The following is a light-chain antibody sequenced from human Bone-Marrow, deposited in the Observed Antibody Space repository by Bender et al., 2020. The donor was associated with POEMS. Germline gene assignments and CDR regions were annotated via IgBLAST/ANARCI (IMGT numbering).Light chain of an antibody. J-gene: IGLJ2*01. CDR1: SSDVGSYDL. CDR2: EVS. V-gene: IGLV2-14*02. CDR3: SSFTGTGTLVV. Sequence: QSALTQPASVSGSPGQSITISCAGTSSDVGSYDLVSWYQQHPGKAPKLMIYEVSKRPSGVSNRFSGSKSDNTASLTISGLQAEDEADYYCSSFTGTGTLVVFGGGTKLTVL.